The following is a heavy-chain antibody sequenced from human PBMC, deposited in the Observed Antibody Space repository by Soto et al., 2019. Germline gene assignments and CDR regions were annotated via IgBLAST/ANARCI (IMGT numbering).Heavy chain of an antibody. CDR2: IIPIFGTA. CDR3: AREPPAPLGYCSGGSCYYFDY. D-gene: IGHD2-15*01. Sequence: ASVKVSCKAFGGTFSSYAISWVRQAPGQGLEWMGGIIPIFGTANYAQKFQGRVTITADEPTSTAYMELSSLRSEDTAVYYCAREPPAPLGYCSGGSCYYFDYWGQGTQVTVSS. CDR1: GGTFSSYA. V-gene: IGHV1-69*13. J-gene: IGHJ4*02.